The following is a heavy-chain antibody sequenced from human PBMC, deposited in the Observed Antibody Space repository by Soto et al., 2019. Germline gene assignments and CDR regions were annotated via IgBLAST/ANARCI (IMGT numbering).Heavy chain of an antibody. J-gene: IGHJ6*02. Sequence: SSVKVSCKASGGTFSSYAISWVRQAPGQGLEWMGGIIPIFGTANYAQKFQGRVTITADESTSTAYMELSSLRSEDTAVYYCARDPVPDTAMTNYYYYYGMDVWGQGTTVTVS. CDR1: GGTFSSYA. CDR3: ARDPVPDTAMTNYYYYYGMDV. CDR2: IIPIFGTA. V-gene: IGHV1-69*13. D-gene: IGHD5-18*01.